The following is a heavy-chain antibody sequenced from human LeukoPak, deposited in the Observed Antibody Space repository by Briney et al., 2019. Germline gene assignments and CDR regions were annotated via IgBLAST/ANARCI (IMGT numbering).Heavy chain of an antibody. V-gene: IGHV3-21*01. CDR1: GFTFSSYS. CDR2: ISSSSSYI. CDR3: ARDLGYYDILTGYFRYYYYYGMDV. J-gene: IGHJ6*02. Sequence: GGSLRLSCAASGFTFSSYSMNWVRQAPGKGLEWVSSISSSSSYIYYADSVKGRFTISRDNAKNSLYLQMNSLRAEDTAVYYCARDLGYYDILTGYFRYYYYYGMDVWGQGTTVTVSS. D-gene: IGHD3-9*01.